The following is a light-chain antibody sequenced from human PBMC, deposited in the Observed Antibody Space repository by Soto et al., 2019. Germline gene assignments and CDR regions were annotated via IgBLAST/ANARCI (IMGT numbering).Light chain of an antibody. V-gene: IGLV2-8*01. CDR2: YVS. Sequence: QSALTQPPSASGSPGQSVTISCAGTSSDVGGYNYVSWYQQDPGKVSKLMIYYVSERPSGGPDRFSASKSGNTVFLTVSALQSEDEADYYCLSYADTAYVFGTGTKVTVL. J-gene: IGLJ1*01. CDR1: SSDVGGYNY. CDR3: LSYADTAYV.